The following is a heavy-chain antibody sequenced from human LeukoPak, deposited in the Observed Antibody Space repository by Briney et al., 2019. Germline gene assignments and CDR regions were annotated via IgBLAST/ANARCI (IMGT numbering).Heavy chain of an antibody. Sequence: GESLRLSCAASGFTFSNYGMHWVRQAPGKGLEWVTFIRYDGSNKYYADSVKGRFTISRDNSKNTLYLQMNSLRAEDTAVYYCAKDDLGYCSGGSCYFDYWGQGTLVTVSS. V-gene: IGHV3-30*02. J-gene: IGHJ4*02. CDR2: IRYDGSNK. CDR3: AKDDLGYCSGGSCYFDY. D-gene: IGHD2-15*01. CDR1: GFTFSNYG.